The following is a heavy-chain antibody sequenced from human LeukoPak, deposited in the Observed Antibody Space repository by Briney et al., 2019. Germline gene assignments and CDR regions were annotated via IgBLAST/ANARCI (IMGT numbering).Heavy chain of an antibody. CDR2: ISSNGGST. V-gene: IGHV3-64*01. J-gene: IGHJ4*02. Sequence: PGGSLRLSCAASGFTFRSYAMDWVRQAPGKGLEYVSAISSNGGSTYYANSVKGRFTISRDNSKNTLYLQMGSLRAEDMAVYYPPKESCGGDCHLTLWGQGTLVTVSS. CDR3: PKESCGGDCHLTL. CDR1: GFTFRSYA. D-gene: IGHD2-21*02.